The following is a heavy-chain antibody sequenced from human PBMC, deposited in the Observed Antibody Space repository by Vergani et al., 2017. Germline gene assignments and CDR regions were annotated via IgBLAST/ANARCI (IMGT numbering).Heavy chain of an antibody. CDR2: IIPIFGTA. D-gene: IGHD2-21*02. J-gene: IGHJ6*02. Sequence: QVQLVQSGAEVKKPGSSVKVSCKASGGTFSSYAISWVRQAPGQGLEWMGGIIPIFGTANYAQKFQGRVTITADKSTGTAYMELSSLRSEDTAVYYCARAGTAYCGGDCYSDYYYGMDVWGQGP. V-gene: IGHV1-69*06. CDR3: ARAGTAYCGGDCYSDYYYGMDV. CDR1: GGTFSSYA.